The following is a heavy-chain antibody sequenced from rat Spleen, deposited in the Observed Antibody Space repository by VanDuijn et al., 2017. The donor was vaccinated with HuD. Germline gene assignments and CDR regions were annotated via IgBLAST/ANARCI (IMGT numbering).Heavy chain of an antibody. CDR1: GLSFSNYD. CDR2: VTRNSGNT. V-gene: IGHV5-20*01. D-gene: IGHD1-9*01. Sequence: EVQLVESGGGLVQPGRSMKLSCAASGLSFSNYDMAWVRQAPTKGLEWVASVTRNSGNTYYRDSVRGRFTISRDNAKSSLYLQMDSLRSEDTATYYCTTGDYGYTRLFAYWGQGTLVTVSS. CDR3: TTGDYGYTRLFAY. J-gene: IGHJ3*01.